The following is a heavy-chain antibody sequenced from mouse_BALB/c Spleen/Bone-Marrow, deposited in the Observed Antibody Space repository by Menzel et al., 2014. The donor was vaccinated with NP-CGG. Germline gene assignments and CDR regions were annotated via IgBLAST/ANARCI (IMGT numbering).Heavy chain of an antibody. J-gene: IGHJ2*01. V-gene: IGHV5-9-2*01. CDR3: ARQAGGSGYFDY. CDR1: GFTFSSYG. CDR2: ISGGGSYT. D-gene: IGHD1-1*01. Sequence: DVKLVESGGGLVKPGGSLKLSCAASGFTFSSYGMSWVRQTPEKRPEWVATISGGGSYTYYPDSVKGRFTISRDNAKNNLYLQMSSLRSEDTALYYCARQAGGSGYFDYWGQGTTLTVSS.